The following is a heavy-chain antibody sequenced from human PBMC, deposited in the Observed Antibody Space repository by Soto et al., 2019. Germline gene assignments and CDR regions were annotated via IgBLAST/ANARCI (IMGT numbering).Heavy chain of an antibody. D-gene: IGHD6-13*01. CDR3: ASIAAVFGAFDP. J-gene: IGHJ5*02. Sequence: GASVKVSCNASGGTFSSDAISWVRQAPGQGLEWMGGIIPIFGTANYAQKFQGRVTITAGESTSTAYMEPSSLRSEDTAVYYCASIAAVFGAFDPWGQGTLVTVSS. CDR1: GGTFSSDA. CDR2: IIPIFGTA. V-gene: IGHV1-69*13.